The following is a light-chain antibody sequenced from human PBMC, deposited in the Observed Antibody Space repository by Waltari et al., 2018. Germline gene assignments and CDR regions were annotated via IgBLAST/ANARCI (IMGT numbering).Light chain of an antibody. Sequence: QSVLTQPPSVSGAPGQRVTISCTGSSSNIGAGSDVQWYQQFSGTAPKLLIFYNGSRPSGVPARFSGSRSGTSAYLAITGLQTDDEADYFCQSYDSGQWVFGGGTKVTVL. V-gene: IGLV1-40*01. J-gene: IGLJ3*02. CDR2: YNG. CDR1: SSNIGAGSD. CDR3: QSYDSGQWV.